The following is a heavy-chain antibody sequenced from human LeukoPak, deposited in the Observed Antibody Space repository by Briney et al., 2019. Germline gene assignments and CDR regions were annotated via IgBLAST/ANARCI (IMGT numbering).Heavy chain of an antibody. D-gene: IGHD2/OR15-2a*01. CDR3: ARRRAVPGFYYFDY. CDR1: GGSISNYN. V-gene: IGHV4-59*08. CDR2: IYYSGST. Sequence: SESLSLTCTVSGGSISNYNWTWIRRPPGKGLEWIGYIYYSGSTNYNPSLKSRVTMSVDTSKNQFSLKLSSLTAADTAVYYCARRRAVPGFYYFDYWGQGTLVTVS. J-gene: IGHJ4*02.